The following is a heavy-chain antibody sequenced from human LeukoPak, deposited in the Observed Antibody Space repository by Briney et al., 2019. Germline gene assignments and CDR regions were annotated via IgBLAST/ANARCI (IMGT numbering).Heavy chain of an antibody. D-gene: IGHD3-3*01. J-gene: IGHJ3*02. CDR1: GGSITSGSYF. CDR3: ARQVRFLEWLSDNDAFDI. CDR2: IYYSGST. Sequence: SETLSLTCTVSGGSITSGSYFWTWIRQPPGKGLEWIGSIYYSGSTYYNPSLKSRVTISVDTSKNQFSLKLSSVTAADTAVYYCARQVRFLEWLSDNDAFDIWGQGTMVTVSS. V-gene: IGHV4-39*01.